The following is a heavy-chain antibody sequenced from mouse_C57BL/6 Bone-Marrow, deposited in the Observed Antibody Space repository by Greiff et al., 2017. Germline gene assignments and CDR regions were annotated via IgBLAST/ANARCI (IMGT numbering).Heavy chain of an antibody. CDR3: AREGYSNYEMDY. CDR1: GYTFTSYW. J-gene: IGHJ4*01. Sequence: QVRLQQPGAELVMPGASVKLSCKASGYTFTSYWMHWVKQRPGQGLEWIGEIDPSDSYTNYNQKFKGKSTLTVDKSSSTAYMQLSSLTSEDSAVYYCAREGYSNYEMDYWGQGTSVTVSS. V-gene: IGHV1-69*01. D-gene: IGHD2-5*01. CDR2: IDPSDSYT.